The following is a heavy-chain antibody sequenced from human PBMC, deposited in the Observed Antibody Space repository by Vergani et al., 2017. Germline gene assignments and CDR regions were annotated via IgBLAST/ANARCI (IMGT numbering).Heavy chain of an antibody. CDR3: ARTYYYVSSGETQDYSMYGLDV. V-gene: IGHV7-4-1*02. J-gene: IGHJ6*02. D-gene: IGHD3-22*01. Sequence: QVQLVQSGSELKKPGASLKVSCKASGYTFTSYSINWVRQAPGQGLEWMGWINTNTGSTYAPGFSGRFVFSLDTSVSTAYLQISGLKSEDTAVYYCARTYYYVSSGETQDYSMYGLDVWGHGTTVTVS. CDR2: INTNTGS. CDR1: GYTFTSYS.